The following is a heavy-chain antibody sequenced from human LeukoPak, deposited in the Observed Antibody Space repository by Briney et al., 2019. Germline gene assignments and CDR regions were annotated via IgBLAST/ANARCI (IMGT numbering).Heavy chain of an antibody. D-gene: IGHD2-2*01. J-gene: IGHJ2*01. CDR2: IYTSGST. CDR3: ARVGVPAAGWYFDL. CDR1: GGSISSGSYY. V-gene: IGHV4-61*02. Sequence: SETLSLTCTVSGGSISSGSYYWSWIRQPAGKGLEWIGRIYTSGSTNYNPSLKSRVTISVDTSKNQFSLKLSSVTAADTAVYYCARVGVPAAGWYFDLWGRGTLVTVSS.